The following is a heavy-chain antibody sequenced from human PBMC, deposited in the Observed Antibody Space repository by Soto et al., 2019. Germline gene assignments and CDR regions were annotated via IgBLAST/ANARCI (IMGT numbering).Heavy chain of an antibody. D-gene: IGHD6-19*01. CDR2: IYPGDSDT. V-gene: IGHV5-51*01. CDR3: AKRGAISISVAANHWFDP. J-gene: IGHJ5*02. CDR1: GYSFSDYW. Sequence: GESLKISCQASGYSFSDYWIGWVRQMPGKGLEWIGIIYPGDSDTRYSPSFQGQVTISADKSTNTAYLQWSSLKASDSALYYCAKRGAISISVAANHWFDPWGQGTLVTVSS.